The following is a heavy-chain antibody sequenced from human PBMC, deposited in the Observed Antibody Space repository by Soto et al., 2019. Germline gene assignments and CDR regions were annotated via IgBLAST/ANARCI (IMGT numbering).Heavy chain of an antibody. Sequence: HPGGSLRLSCTASGFTFGDYAMSWFRQAPGKGLEWVGFIRSKAYGGTTEYAASVKGRFTISRDDSKSIAYLQMNSLKTEDTAVYYCTRAGNLSRRAANWFDPWGQGTLVTVSS. CDR1: GFTFGDYA. D-gene: IGHD6-25*01. V-gene: IGHV3-49*03. CDR3: TRAGNLSRRAANWFDP. J-gene: IGHJ5*02. CDR2: IRSKAYGGTT.